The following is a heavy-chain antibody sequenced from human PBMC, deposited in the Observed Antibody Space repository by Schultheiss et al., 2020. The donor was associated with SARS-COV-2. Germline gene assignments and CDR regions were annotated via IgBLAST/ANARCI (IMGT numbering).Heavy chain of an antibody. V-gene: IGHV4-39*07. D-gene: IGHD1-1*01. J-gene: IGHJ4*02. CDR2: IYYSGST. CDR1: GGSISSSSYY. Sequence: SQTLSLTCTVSGGSISSSSYYWGWIRQPPGKGLEWIGSIYYSGSTYYNPSLKSRVTIAVDTSKNQFSLKLSSVTAADTAVYYCARESPSLNLEPTHFDYWGQGTLVTVSS. CDR3: ARESPSLNLEPTHFDY.